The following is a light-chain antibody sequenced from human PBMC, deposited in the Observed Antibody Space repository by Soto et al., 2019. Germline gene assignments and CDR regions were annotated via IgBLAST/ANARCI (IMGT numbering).Light chain of an antibody. CDR2: SND. J-gene: IGLJ2*01. Sequence: QSVLTQPPSASAPPGQRVTISCSGSSSNIGSKTVNWYQQLPGTAPKPLIFSNDQRPSGVPDRFSGSKSGTSAFLAISGLQSADEANYYCAAWDDSLYGMVFGGGTKLTVL. CDR1: SSNIGSKT. CDR3: AAWDDSLYGMV. V-gene: IGLV1-44*01.